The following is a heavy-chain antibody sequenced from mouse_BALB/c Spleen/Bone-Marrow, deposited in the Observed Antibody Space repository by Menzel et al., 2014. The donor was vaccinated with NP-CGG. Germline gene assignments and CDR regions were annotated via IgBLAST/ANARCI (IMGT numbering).Heavy chain of an antibody. V-gene: IGHV1S53*02. Sequence: QVQLQQPDAELVKPGASVKISCKASGYTFTDHAIHWVKQKPEQGLEWIGYTSPGNGDIKYNEKFKGKATLTADKSPSTAYMQLNSLTSEDSAVYFCKGWYGRYFDVWGAGTTVTVSS. CDR3: KGWYGRYFDV. D-gene: IGHD2-10*02. J-gene: IGHJ1*01. CDR1: GYTFTDHA. CDR2: TSPGNGDI.